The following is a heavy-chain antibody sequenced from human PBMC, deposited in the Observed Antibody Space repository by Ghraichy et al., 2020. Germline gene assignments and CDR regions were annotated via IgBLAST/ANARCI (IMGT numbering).Heavy chain of an antibody. V-gene: IGHV3-30*09. J-gene: IGHJ4*02. CDR1: GFIFSDYA. D-gene: IGHD3-10*01. CDR3: AKDLYPNGAGSTYDY. Sequence: GESLRLSCAASGFIFSDYAIHWVRQAPGKGLEWVAVISFDGRETYYVDSVKGRFAISRDNSRNRVYLQMTRLRAEDTAVYYCAKDLYPNGAGSTYDYWGQGTLVTVSS. CDR2: ISFDGRET.